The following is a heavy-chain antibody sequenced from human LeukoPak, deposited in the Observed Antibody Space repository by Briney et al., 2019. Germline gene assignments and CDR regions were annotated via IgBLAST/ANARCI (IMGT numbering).Heavy chain of an antibody. V-gene: IGHV4-59*08. J-gene: IGHJ3*02. CDR1: GGSISSYY. D-gene: IGHD3-10*01. CDR3: ARHPPITSDAFDI. Sequence: PSETLSLTCTVSGGSISSYYWSWIRQPPGKGLEWIGYIYYSGSTNYNPSLKSRVTISVDTSKNQFSLKLSSVTAADTAVYYCARHPPITSDAFDIWGQGTMVTVSS. CDR2: IYYSGST.